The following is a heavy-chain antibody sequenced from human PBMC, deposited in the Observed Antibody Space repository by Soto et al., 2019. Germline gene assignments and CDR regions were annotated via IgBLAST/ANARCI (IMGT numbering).Heavy chain of an antibody. D-gene: IGHD1-26*01. V-gene: IGHV4-30-2*01. CDR1: GGSISSGGYS. Sequence: PSETLSLTCAVSGGSISSGGYSWSWIRQPPGKGLEWIGYIYHSGSTYYNPSLKSRVTISVDRSKNQFSLKLSSVTAADTAVYYCASRLIYSGSYLYYFDYWGQGTLVTVSS. J-gene: IGHJ4*02. CDR2: IYHSGST. CDR3: ASRLIYSGSYLYYFDY.